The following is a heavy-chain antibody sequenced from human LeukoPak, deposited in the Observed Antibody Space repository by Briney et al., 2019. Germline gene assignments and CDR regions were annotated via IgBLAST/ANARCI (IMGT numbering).Heavy chain of an antibody. V-gene: IGHV3-7*03. CDR1: GFTFSSYW. Sequence: GGSLRLSCAASGFTFSSYWMNWARQAPGKGLEWVASINHNGSVNYYVDSVKGRFTISRDNSKNTLYLQMNSLRAEDTAVYYCAKDGGSGTYYNYWGQGTLVTVSS. D-gene: IGHD1-26*01. CDR3: AKDGGSGTYYNY. CDR2: INHNGSVN. J-gene: IGHJ4*02.